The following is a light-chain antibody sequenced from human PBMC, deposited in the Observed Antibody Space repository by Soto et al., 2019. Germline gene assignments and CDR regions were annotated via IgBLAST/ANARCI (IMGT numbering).Light chain of an antibody. CDR3: QQHNDYPAT. J-gene: IGKJ1*01. CDR1: QSINGW. CDR2: MAS. V-gene: IGKV1-5*03. Sequence: DIQMPQSPSSLSASVGVRVTITCRASQSINGWLAWYQQKPGKAPKLLMYMASILESGVPSRFSGSASGTEFTLTISSLQPDDFATYYCQQHNDYPATFGQGTRVEMK.